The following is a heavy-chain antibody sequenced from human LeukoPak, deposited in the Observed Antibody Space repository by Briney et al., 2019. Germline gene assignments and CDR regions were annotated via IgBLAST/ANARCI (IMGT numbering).Heavy chain of an antibody. J-gene: IGHJ3*02. Sequence: SETLSLTCTVSGGSISTYYWSWIRQPPGKGLEWIGYIYNSGSTNYSPSLRSRVTTSPDTSKNQFSLKLSSVTAADTAVYYCARGRWGMVRGAGAFDIWGQGTMVTVSS. CDR1: GGSISTYY. CDR3: ARGRWGMVRGAGAFDI. CDR2: IYNSGST. D-gene: IGHD3-10*01. V-gene: IGHV4-59*12.